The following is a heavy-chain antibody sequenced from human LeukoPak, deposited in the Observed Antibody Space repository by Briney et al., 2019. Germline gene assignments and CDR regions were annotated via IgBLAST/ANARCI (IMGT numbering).Heavy chain of an antibody. J-gene: IGHJ3*02. V-gene: IGHV1-69*13. Sequence: SVKVSCKASGGTFSSYAISWVRQAPGQGLEWMGGIIPIFGTANYAQKFQGRVTIIADESTSTAYMELSSLRSEDTAVYYCAREGVGVRDSVAFDIWGQGTMVTVSS. D-gene: IGHD3-10*01. CDR2: IIPIFGTA. CDR3: AREGVGVRDSVAFDI. CDR1: GGTFSSYA.